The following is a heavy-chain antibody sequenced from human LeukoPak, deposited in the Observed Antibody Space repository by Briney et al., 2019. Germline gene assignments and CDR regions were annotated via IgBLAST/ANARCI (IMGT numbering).Heavy chain of an antibody. CDR2: IVVGSGNT. V-gene: IGHV1-58*01. J-gene: IGHJ4*02. CDR1: GFTFTSSA. CDR3: AASPDYYDSSGYSYYFDY. D-gene: IGHD3-22*01. Sequence: VASLKVSCKASGFTFTSSAVQWVRQARGQRLEWIGWIVVGSGNTNYAQKFQERVTITRDMSTSTAYMELSSLRSEDTAVYYCAASPDYYDSSGYSYYFDYWGQGTLVTVSS.